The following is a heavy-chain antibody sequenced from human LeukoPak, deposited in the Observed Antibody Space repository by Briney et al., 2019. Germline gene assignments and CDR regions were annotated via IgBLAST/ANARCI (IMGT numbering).Heavy chain of an antibody. J-gene: IGHJ3*02. D-gene: IGHD3-22*01. CDR1: GGSISTYY. Sequence: SETLSLTCTVSGGSISTYYWTWIRQPPGKGLEWIGYIYYTGSTNYNPSLKSRVTISVDTSKNQFSLKLSSVTAADTAVYYCASPYYYDSSGYYDAFDIWGQGTMVTVSS. V-gene: IGHV4-59*12. CDR3: ASPYYYDSSGYYDAFDI. CDR2: IYYTGST.